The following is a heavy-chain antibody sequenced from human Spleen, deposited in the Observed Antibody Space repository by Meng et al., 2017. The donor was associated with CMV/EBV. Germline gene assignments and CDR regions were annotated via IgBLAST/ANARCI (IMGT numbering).Heavy chain of an antibody. CDR2: SNTDGSST. CDR1: GFTFSNYW. CDR3: ARDNFRVNGFDI. Sequence: LSLTCAASGFTFSNYWMHWVRQAPGKGLVWVSRSNTDGSSTNYADSVKGRFTISRDNAKNTLYLQMNSLRAEDTAVYYCARDNFRVNGFDIWGQGTMVTVSS. J-gene: IGHJ3*02. V-gene: IGHV3-74*01. D-gene: IGHD4-23*01.